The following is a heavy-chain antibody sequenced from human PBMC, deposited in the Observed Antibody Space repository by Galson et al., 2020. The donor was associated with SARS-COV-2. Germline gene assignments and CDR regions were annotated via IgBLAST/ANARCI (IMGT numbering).Heavy chain of an antibody. CDR1: GFPFRTYG. Sequence: GGSLRLSCAASGFPFRTYGMHWVRQAPGKGLEWVAVMSFDGSNIHYVDSVKGRFTISRDNSENMLFLQMNSLKNEDTAVYYCANMGPTGHPPFAYWGQGTLVTVTS. J-gene: IGHJ4*02. CDR2: MSFDGSNI. D-gene: IGHD1-26*01. V-gene: IGHV3-30*18. CDR3: ANMGPTGHPPFAY.